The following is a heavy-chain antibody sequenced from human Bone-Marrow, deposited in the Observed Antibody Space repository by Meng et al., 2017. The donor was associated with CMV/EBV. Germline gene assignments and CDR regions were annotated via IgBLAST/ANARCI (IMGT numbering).Heavy chain of an antibody. J-gene: IGHJ4*02. D-gene: IGHD2-2*01. CDR1: GYTFTSYG. V-gene: IGHV1-18*01. CDR2: ISAYNGNT. Sequence: ASVKVSSKASGYTFTSYGISWVRQAPGQGLEWMGWISAYNGNTNYAQKLQGRVTMTTDTSTSTAYMELRSLRSDDTAVYYCARRLYCSSTSCFELEPWGQGTLVTVSS. CDR3: ARRLYCSSTSCFELEP.